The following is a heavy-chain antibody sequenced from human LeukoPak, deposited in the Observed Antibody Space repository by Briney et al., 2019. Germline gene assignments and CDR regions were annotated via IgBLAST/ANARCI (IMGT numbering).Heavy chain of an antibody. J-gene: IGHJ5*02. D-gene: IGHD6-13*01. CDR2: ISGSGGST. V-gene: IGHV3-23*01. CDR3: AKERGPPYSSSWANWFDP. Sequence: GGSLRLSCAASGFTFSSYAMSWVRQAPGKGLEWVSAISGSGGSTYYADSVKGRFTISRDNSKNTLYLQMNSLRAEDTAVYYCAKERGPPYSSSWANWFDPWGQGTLVTVSS. CDR1: GFTFSSYA.